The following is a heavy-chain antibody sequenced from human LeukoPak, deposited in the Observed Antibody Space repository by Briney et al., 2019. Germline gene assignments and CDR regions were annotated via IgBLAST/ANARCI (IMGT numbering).Heavy chain of an antibody. CDR2: ISSSSSTI. CDR3: AKRGAEVGQTVAPGDY. V-gene: IGHV3-48*01. J-gene: IGHJ4*02. CDR1: GLTISSYS. D-gene: IGHD1-26*01. Sequence: GGSLRLSCAASGLTISSYSMNWVRQAPGKGLQWVSYISSSSSTIYYADSVKGRFTISRDNAKNSLYLQMNSLRAEDTAVYYCAKRGAEVGQTVAPGDYWGQGTLVTVSS.